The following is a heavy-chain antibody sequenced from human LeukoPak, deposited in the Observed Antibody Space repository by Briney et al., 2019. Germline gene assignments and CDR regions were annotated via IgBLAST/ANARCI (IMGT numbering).Heavy chain of an antibody. D-gene: IGHD3-22*01. CDR2: IYSGGST. CDR3: ASSFSHYYDSSGYYGYPPSIDY. Sequence: PGGSLRLSCAASGFTFSSYSMNWVRQAPGKGLEWVSVIYSGGSTYYADSVKGRFTISRDNSKNTLYLQMNSLRAEDTAVYYCASSFSHYYDSSGYYGYPPSIDYWGQGTLVTVSS. V-gene: IGHV3-66*01. CDR1: GFTFSSYS. J-gene: IGHJ4*02.